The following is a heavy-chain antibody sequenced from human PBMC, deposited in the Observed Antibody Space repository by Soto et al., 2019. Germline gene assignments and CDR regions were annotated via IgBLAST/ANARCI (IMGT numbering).Heavy chain of an antibody. V-gene: IGHV3-33*01. CDR2: IWYDGSNK. CDR3: ARDPSIIYDSWFDP. Sequence: GGSLRLSCAASGFTFSSYGMHWVRQAPGKGLEWVAVIWYDGSNKYYADSVKGRFTISRDNSKNTLYLQMNSLRAEDTAVYYCARDPSIIYDSWFDPWGQGTLVTVS. D-gene: IGHD3-3*01. J-gene: IGHJ5*02. CDR1: GFTFSSYG.